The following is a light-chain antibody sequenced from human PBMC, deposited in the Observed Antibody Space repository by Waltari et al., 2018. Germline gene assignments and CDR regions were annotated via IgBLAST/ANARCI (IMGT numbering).Light chain of an antibody. Sequence: EILLTQSPVTLSVSPRERATLSCKASQSVRSYLAWYQQKPGQAPRLLIYDASNRASGIPARFSGSGSGTDFTLTISNVEPEDFAVYYCQQRHDWPLNFGGGTKLEIK. CDR1: QSVRSY. V-gene: IGKV3-11*01. CDR2: DAS. CDR3: QQRHDWPLN. J-gene: IGKJ4*01.